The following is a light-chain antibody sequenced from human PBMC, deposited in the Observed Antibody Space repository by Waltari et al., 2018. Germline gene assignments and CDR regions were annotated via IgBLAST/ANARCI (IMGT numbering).Light chain of an antibody. V-gene: IGLV1-40*01. CDR3: QSYDSSLREV. CDR1: SSNIGAGYD. Sequence: QSVLTQPPSVSGAPGQRVTISCTGSSSNIGAGYDVHWYQQLPGTAPKPLIYGNSNRPSGVPDRFSGSKSGTSASLAITGLQAEDEADYYCQSYDSSLREVFGTGTKVTVL. J-gene: IGLJ1*01. CDR2: GNS.